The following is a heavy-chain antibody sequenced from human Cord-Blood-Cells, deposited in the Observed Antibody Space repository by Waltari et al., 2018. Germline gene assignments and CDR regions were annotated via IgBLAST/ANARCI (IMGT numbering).Heavy chain of an antibody. V-gene: IGHV3-49*05. CDR1: GFTFGDYA. CDR2: IRSKAYGGTT. J-gene: IGHJ4*02. CDR3: TRGHGSGSYSTDFDY. Sequence: EVQLVESGGGLVKPGRSLRLSCTASGFTFGDYAMSWFRQAPGKGLDWVGFIRSKAYGGTTEYAASVKGRFTISRDDSKSIAYLQMNSLKTEDTAVYYCTRGHGSGSYSTDFDYWGQGTLVTVSS. D-gene: IGHD3-10*01.